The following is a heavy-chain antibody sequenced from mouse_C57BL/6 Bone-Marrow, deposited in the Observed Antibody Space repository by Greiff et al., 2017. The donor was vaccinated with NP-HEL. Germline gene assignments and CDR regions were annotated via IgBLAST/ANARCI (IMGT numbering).Heavy chain of an antibody. Sequence: VKLMESGPELVKPGASVKISCKASGYTFTDYYINWVKQRPGQGLEWIGWIFPGSGSTYYNEKFKGKATLTVDKSSITAYMLLSSLTSEDSAVYFCARKKSSGYHYFDYWGQGTTLTVSS. V-gene: IGHV1-75*01. D-gene: IGHD3-2*02. J-gene: IGHJ2*01. CDR1: GYTFTDYY. CDR3: ARKKSSGYHYFDY. CDR2: IFPGSGST.